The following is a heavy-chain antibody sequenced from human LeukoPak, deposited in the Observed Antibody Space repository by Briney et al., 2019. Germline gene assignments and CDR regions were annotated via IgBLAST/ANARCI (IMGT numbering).Heavy chain of an antibody. CDR2: ISAYNGNT. Sequence: ASVKVSCKASGYTFTSYGISWVRQAPGQGLEWMGWISAYNGNTNYAQKLQGRVTMTTDTSTSTAYMELRSLRSDDTAVYYCARIAPDGILTGYYIRAGFDYWGQGTLVTVSS. V-gene: IGHV1-18*01. CDR3: ARIAPDGILTGYYIRAGFDY. J-gene: IGHJ4*02. D-gene: IGHD3-9*01. CDR1: GYTFTSYG.